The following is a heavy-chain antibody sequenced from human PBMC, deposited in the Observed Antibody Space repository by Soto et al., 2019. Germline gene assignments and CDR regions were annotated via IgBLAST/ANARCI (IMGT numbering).Heavy chain of an antibody. Sequence: PGGSLRLSCAASGFIFISYAMHWVRQAPWKGLEYVSAISSNGGSTYYANSVKGRFTISRDNSKNTLYLQMGSLRAEDMAVYYCARVRVQWLEQDVFDISGQGTMVTVS. J-gene: IGHJ3*02. V-gene: IGHV3-64*01. CDR1: GFIFISYA. CDR2: ISSNGGST. CDR3: ARVRVQWLEQDVFDI. D-gene: IGHD6-19*01.